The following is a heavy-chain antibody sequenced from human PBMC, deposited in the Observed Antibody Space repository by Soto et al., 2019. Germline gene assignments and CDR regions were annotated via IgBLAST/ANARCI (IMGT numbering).Heavy chain of an antibody. V-gene: IGHV3-72*01. CDR1: GFTFSDHY. D-gene: IGHD6-19*01. CDR2: SRNKANSYTT. Sequence: EVPLVESGGGLVQPGGSLRLSCAASGFTFSDHYIDWVRQAPGKGLQWVGRSRNKANSYTTEYAASVKGRFTISRDDSKNSLYLQMNSLKTEDTAVYYCARSTYSSGSGWYVDYWGQGTLVTVSS. J-gene: IGHJ4*02. CDR3: ARSTYSSGSGWYVDY.